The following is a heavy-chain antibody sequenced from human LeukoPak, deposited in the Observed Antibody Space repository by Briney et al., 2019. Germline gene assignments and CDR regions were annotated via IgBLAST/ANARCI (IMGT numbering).Heavy chain of an antibody. CDR2: ISSSGSTI. CDR1: GFTFSSYS. D-gene: IGHD6-6*01. V-gene: IGHV3-48*04. Sequence: GGSLRLSCAASGFTFSSYSMNWVRQAPGKGLEWVSYISSSGSTIYYAESVKGRFTISRDNSKSTLSLHMNSLTAEDTAVYYCAKDDSMALDHFDSWGQGTLVTVSS. CDR3: AKDDSMALDHFDS. J-gene: IGHJ4*02.